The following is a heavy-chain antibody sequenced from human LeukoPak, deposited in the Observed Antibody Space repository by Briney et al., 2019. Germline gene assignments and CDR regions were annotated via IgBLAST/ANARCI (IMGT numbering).Heavy chain of an antibody. D-gene: IGHD5-18*01. CDR3: AREKVWGYSYRDGPYYGMDV. V-gene: IGHV1-18*04. CDR2: ISAYNGNT. Sequence: GASVKVSCTASGYTYTSYGISWVRQGPGQGLEWMGWISAYNGNTNYAQKLQGRVTMTTDTSTSTAYMELRSLRSDDTAVYYCAREKVWGYSYRDGPYYGMDVWGKGTTVTVSS. CDR1: GYTYTSYG. J-gene: IGHJ6*04.